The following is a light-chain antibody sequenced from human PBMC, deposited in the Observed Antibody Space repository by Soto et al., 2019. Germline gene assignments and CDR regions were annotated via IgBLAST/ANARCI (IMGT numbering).Light chain of an antibody. J-gene: IGKJ2*01. CDR2: DAS. CDR3: LQYDSLPFT. V-gene: IGKV1-33*01. Sequence: DTQMTQSPSALSASIGDRVTITCQASQDISNCLNWYQQKPGKAPQLLIYDASKLETGVPLRFSGRGVGTDFSLTISSVQPDDIATFFCLQYDSLPFTFGQGTNLEIK. CDR1: QDISNC.